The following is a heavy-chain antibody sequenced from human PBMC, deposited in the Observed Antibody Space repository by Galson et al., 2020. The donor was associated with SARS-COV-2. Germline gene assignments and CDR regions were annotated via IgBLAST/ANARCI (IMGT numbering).Heavy chain of an antibody. CDR1: GDSVSSNSAA. CDR3: VRGAPLGETGRHYFDY. Sequence: SQTLSLTCAISGDSVSSNSAAWNWIRQSPSRGLEWLGRTYYRSRWYSDFPASVKGRVAINPDTSENQVSLQLSSVTPEDTALYFCVRGAPLGETGRHYFDYWGPGTLVTVSS. V-gene: IGHV6-1*01. J-gene: IGHJ4*02. D-gene: IGHD7-27*01. CDR2: TYYRSRWYS.